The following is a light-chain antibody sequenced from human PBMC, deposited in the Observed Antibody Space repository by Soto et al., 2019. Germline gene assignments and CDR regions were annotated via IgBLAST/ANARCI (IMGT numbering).Light chain of an antibody. V-gene: IGKV3-11*01. Sequence: EVVLTQSPATLSLSPAERATLSCRASQSVRTYLAWYQQKPGQVPRLLIHDASSRATGIPDRLSGSGSGTDFTLTISSLEPEDFAVYYCQQRTNWPSSTFGQGTRLEIK. J-gene: IGKJ5*01. CDR2: DAS. CDR3: QQRTNWPSST. CDR1: QSVRTY.